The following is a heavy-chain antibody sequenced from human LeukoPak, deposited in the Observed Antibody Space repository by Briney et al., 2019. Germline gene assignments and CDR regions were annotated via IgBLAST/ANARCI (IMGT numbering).Heavy chain of an antibody. V-gene: IGHV4-59*01. CDR2: IYYSGST. J-gene: IGHJ4*02. Sequence: PSETLSLTCTVSGGSISSYYWSWIRQPPGKGLEWIGYIYYSGSTNYNPSLKSRVTISVDTSKNQFSLKLNSVTAADTAVYYCARETSSVGATLFDYWGQGTLVTVSS. CDR1: GGSISSYY. CDR3: ARETSSVGATLFDY. D-gene: IGHD1-26*01.